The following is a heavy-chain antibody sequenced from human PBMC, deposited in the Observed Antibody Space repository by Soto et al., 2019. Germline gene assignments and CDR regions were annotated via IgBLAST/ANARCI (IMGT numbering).Heavy chain of an antibody. J-gene: IGHJ4*02. V-gene: IGHV3-48*01. CDR3: ARDCHSGTYFDY. CDR1: GLTFSSYN. Sequence: EVQLVESGGGLVQPGGSLRLSCAASGLTFSSYNMNWVRQAPGKGLEWVSYIGSSSTTIYYADSVKGRFTISRDNAKNSLHLQMNSLSAEDTAVYYCARDCHSGTYFDYWGQGTLVTVSS. CDR2: IGSSSTTI. D-gene: IGHD1-26*01.